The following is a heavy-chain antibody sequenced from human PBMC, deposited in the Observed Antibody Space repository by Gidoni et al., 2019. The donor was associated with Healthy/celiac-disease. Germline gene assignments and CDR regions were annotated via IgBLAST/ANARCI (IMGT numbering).Heavy chain of an antibody. Sequence: QLQLQESGPGLVKPSETLSLTCTVSGGSISSSSYYWGWIRQPPGKGLEWIGSIYYSGSTYYNPSLKSRVTISVDTSKNQFSLKLSSVTAADTAVYYCARTYGTDAFDIWGQGTMVTVSS. CDR1: GGSISSSSYY. J-gene: IGHJ3*02. CDR2: IYYSGST. D-gene: IGHD3-16*01. CDR3: ARTYGTDAFDI. V-gene: IGHV4-39*01.